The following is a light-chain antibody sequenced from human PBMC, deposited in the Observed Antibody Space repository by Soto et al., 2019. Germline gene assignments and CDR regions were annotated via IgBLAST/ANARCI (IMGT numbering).Light chain of an antibody. CDR1: SSDVGGYNL. CDR3: SSYAPASTLI. V-gene: IGLV2-23*01. CDR2: EGS. J-gene: IGLJ2*01. Sequence: QSALTQPASVSGSPGQSITISCTGTSSDVGGYNLVSWYPQYPGKAPKLIIYEGSKRPSGVSARFSGSKSGSTASLTISGLHADDETNYCCSSYAPASTLIFGGGTKLTV.